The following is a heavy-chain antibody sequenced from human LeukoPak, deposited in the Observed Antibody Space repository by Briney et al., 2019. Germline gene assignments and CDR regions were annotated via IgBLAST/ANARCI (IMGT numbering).Heavy chain of an antibody. CDR2: ISAYNGNT. CDR3: AGAGYSSSPFDY. V-gene: IGHV1-18*01. CDR1: GGTFSSYA. J-gene: IGHJ4*02. Sequence: ASVKVSCKASGGTFSSYAISWVRQAPGQGLEWMGWISAYNGNTNYAQKLQGRVTMTTDTSTSTAYMELRSLRSDDTAVYYCAGAGYSSSPFDYWGQGTLVTVSS. D-gene: IGHD6-6*01.